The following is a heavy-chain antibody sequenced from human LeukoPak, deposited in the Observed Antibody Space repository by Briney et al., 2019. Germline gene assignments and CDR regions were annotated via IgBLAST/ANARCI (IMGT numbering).Heavy chain of an antibody. J-gene: IGHJ4*02. CDR1: GGTFSSYA. Sequence: SVMVSCKASGGTFSSYAISWVRQAPGQGLEWMGRIIPIFGIANYAQKFQGRVTITADKSTSTAYMELSSLRSEDTAVYYCARDSTYYYDSSGYYYFDYWGQGTLVTVSS. D-gene: IGHD3-22*01. V-gene: IGHV1-69*04. CDR3: ARDSTYYYDSSGYYYFDY. CDR2: IIPIFGIA.